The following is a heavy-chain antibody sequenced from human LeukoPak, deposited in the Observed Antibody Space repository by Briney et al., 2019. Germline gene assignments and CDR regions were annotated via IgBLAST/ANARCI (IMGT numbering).Heavy chain of an antibody. CDR3: ARFFPYYYGSGSDY. CDR1: GYTFTSYG. D-gene: IGHD3-10*01. CDR2: ISAYNGNT. J-gene: IGHJ4*02. V-gene: IGHV1-18*01. Sequence: ASVKVSCKASGYTFTSYGISWVRQAPGQGLEWMGWISAYNGNTNSAQTLQGRVTMTTDTSTSTAYMELRSLRPDDTAVYYCARFFPYYYGSGSDYWGQRTLVTVSS.